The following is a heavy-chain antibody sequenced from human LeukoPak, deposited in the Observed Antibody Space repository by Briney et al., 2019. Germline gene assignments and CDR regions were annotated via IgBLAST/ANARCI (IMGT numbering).Heavy chain of an antibody. V-gene: IGHV3-21*01. CDR2: ISSSSSYI. J-gene: IGHJ6*02. Sequence: PGGSLRLSCAASGFTFSSYSMNWVRQAPGKGLEWVSSISSSSSYIYYADSVKGRFTISRGNAKNSLYLQMNSLRAEDTAVHYCAVLRHPSSSWYWYYYGMDVWGQGTTVTVSS. CDR3: AVLRHPSSSWYWYYYGMDV. CDR1: GFTFSSYS. D-gene: IGHD6-13*01.